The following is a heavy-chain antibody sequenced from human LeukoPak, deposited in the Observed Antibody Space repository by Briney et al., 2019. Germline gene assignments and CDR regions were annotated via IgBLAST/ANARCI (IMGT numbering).Heavy chain of an antibody. V-gene: IGHV3-30*02. CDR3: AKEHCSGGSCYSHIDY. CDR1: GFTFSYYG. J-gene: IGHJ4*02. CDR2: IRYDGSNK. D-gene: IGHD2-15*01. Sequence: GGSLRLSCAASGFTFSYYGMHWFRQAPGKGLEWVAFIRYDGSNKYYVDSVKGRFTISRDNSKNTLYLQMSSLRTEDTAVYYCAKEHCSGGSCYSHIDYWGQGTLVTVSS.